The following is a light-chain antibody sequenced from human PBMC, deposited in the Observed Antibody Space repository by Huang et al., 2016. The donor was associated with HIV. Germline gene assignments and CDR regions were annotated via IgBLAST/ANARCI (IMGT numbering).Light chain of an antibody. Sequence: DIQMTQSPPTLSASVGDRVNINCRASQSVASWVAWYQQKPGKAPKLLIYQASLLASGAPSRFSGGGSETEFTLTIADLQPDDSTTYYCQQYSTFPMYTFAQGTKLEI. CDR2: QAS. V-gene: IGKV1-5*03. CDR1: QSVASW. J-gene: IGKJ2*01. CDR3: QQYSTFPMYT.